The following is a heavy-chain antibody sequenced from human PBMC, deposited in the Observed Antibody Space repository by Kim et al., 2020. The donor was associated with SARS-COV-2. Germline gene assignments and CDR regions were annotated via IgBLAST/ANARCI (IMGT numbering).Heavy chain of an antibody. D-gene: IGHD3-22*01. J-gene: IGHJ3*02. CDR2: IYPGDSDT. CDR1: GYSFTNYW. V-gene: IGHV5-51*01. CDR3: ARGYYESTGYSDAFDI. Sequence: GESLKISCKGSGYSFTNYWIGWVRQMPGKGLEWMAIIYPGDSDTRYSPSLQGQVTISADKSISTAYLQWSSLKASDTAMYYCARGYYESTGYSDAFDIWGQGTMVTVSS.